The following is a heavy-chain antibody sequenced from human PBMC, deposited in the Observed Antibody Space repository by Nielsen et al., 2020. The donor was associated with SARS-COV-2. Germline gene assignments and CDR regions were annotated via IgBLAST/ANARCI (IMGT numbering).Heavy chain of an antibody. CDR3: ARGYSSGWADDAFDI. Sequence: GESLKISCAASGFTFSSYAMSWVRQAPGKGLEWVSVIYSGGSTYYADSVKGRFTISRDNSKNTLYLQMNSLRAEDTAVYYCARGYSSGWADDAFDIWGQGTMVTVSS. CDR2: IYSGGST. J-gene: IGHJ3*02. D-gene: IGHD6-19*01. V-gene: IGHV3-53*01. CDR1: GFTFSSYA.